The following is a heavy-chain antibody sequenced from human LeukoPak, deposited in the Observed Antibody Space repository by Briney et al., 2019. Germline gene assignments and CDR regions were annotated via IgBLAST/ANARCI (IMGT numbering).Heavy chain of an antibody. CDR1: GGSISSYY. J-gene: IGHJ5*02. CDR2: IYTSGRT. Sequence: SETLSLTCTVSGGSISSYYWSWIRQPAGKGLEWIGRIYTSGRTNYNPSLKSRVTISVDTSKNQFSLKLSSVTAADTAVYYCARDSHSGWYAGDWFDHWGQGTLVTVSS. V-gene: IGHV4-4*07. CDR3: ARDSHSGWYAGDWFDH. D-gene: IGHD6-19*01.